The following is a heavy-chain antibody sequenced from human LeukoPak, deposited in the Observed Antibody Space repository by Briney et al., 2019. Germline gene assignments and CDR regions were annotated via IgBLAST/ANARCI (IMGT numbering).Heavy chain of an antibody. J-gene: IGHJ5*02. CDR3: ARDDSGWFDP. V-gene: IGHV4-59*02. CDR2: IHYSGIT. CDR1: GFTVSSNY. D-gene: IGHD3-10*01. Sequence: GSLRLSCAASGFTVSSNYMSWVRQAPGKGLEWIGYIHYSGITDYNPSLKSRVTMSVDTSNKQFSLKVRSVTAADTAVYYCARDDSGWFDPWGSGTLVTVSS.